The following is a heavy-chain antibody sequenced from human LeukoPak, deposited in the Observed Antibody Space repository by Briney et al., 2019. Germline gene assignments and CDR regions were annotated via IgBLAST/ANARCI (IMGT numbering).Heavy chain of an antibody. D-gene: IGHD3-22*01. CDR2: IYHSGST. CDR3: ARVRGLGYYDSSSYLDY. V-gene: IGHV4-30-2*01. CDR1: GGSISSGGYS. Sequence: SQTLSLTCAVSGGSISSGGYSWSWIRQPPGKGLEWIGYIYHSGSTYYSPSLKSRVTISVDRSKNQFSLKLSSVTAADTAVYYCARVRGLGYYDSSSYLDYWGQGTLVTVSS. J-gene: IGHJ4*02.